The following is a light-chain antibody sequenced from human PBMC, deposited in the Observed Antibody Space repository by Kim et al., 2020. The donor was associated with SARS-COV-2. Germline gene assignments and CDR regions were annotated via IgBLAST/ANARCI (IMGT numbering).Light chain of an antibody. V-gene: IGLV5-39*01. CDR2: YKSDSNK. J-gene: IGLJ3*02. CDR3: TIWYSNTWV. CDR1: SGIHVVIYN. Sequence: FPFTLRSGIHVVIYNLFRYQQKPGTHPRYLLRYKSDSNKEQGSGVPSHFSGSKDASTNAALLLISGLRSEDEDDYYCTIWYSNTWVFGRGTQLTVL.